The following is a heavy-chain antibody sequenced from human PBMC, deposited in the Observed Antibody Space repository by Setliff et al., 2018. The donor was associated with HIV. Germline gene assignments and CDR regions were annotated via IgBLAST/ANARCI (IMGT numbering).Heavy chain of an antibody. J-gene: IGHJ4*02. CDR2: INHSGST. D-gene: IGHD6-19*01. Sequence: PSETLSLTCAVYGGSFRGYSWSWIRQPPGKGLEWIGEINHSGSTYYNPSLKSRVTVSVDTSKNQLSLKLSSVTAADTAVYYCARGSSAGYNSGLYYFDYWGQGTLVTVS. CDR3: ARGSSAGYNSGLYYFDY. V-gene: IGHV4-34*01. CDR1: GGSFRGYS.